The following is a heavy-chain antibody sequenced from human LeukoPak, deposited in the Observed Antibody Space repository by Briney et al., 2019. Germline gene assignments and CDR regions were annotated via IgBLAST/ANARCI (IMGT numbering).Heavy chain of an antibody. J-gene: IGHJ4*02. D-gene: IGHD3-22*01. CDR2: MSYVGNNK. CDR3: ARDSSLYYYDNSGYYSGYFDY. V-gene: IGHV3-30-3*01. CDR1: GFTFSTYA. Sequence: GGPRRLSCVASGFTFSTYAMHWVRRPPGKGLEWVAVMSYVGNNKYYVDSVKGRFTISRDNSKNTLYLQMNSLRAEDTAVYYCARDSSLYYYDNSGYYSGYFDYWGQGTLVTVSS.